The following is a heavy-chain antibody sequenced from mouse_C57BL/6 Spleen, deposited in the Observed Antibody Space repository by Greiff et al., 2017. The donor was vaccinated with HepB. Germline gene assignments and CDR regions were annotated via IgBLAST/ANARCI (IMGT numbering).Heavy chain of an antibody. J-gene: IGHJ2*01. V-gene: IGHV5-17*01. CDR2: ISSGSSTI. CDR3: AGGDSYYFDY. CDR1: GFTFSDYG. Sequence: EVKLVESGGGLVKPGGSLKLSCAASGFTFSDYGMHWVRQAPEKGLEWVAYISSGSSTIYYADTVKGRFTISRDNAKNTLFLQMTSLRSEDTAMYYCAGGDSYYFDYWGQGTTLTVSS.